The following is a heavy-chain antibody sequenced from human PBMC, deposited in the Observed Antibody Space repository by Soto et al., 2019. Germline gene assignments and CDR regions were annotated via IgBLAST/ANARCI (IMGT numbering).Heavy chain of an antibody. D-gene: IGHD4-4*01. CDR2: ISAYNGNT. Sequence: ASVKVSCKASGYTFTSYGISWVRQAPGQGLEWMGWISAYNGNTNYAQKLQGRVTMTKDTSTSTAYMELRSLRSEDTAVYYCATDLSTVTPYWGQGTLVTVSS. J-gene: IGHJ4*02. CDR1: GYTFTSYG. CDR3: ATDLSTVTPY. V-gene: IGHV1-18*01.